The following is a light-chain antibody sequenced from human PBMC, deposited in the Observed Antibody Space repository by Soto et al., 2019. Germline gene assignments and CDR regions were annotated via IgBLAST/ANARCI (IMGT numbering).Light chain of an antibody. CDR1: QSVSSSY. CDR2: GAS. Sequence: EIVLTQSPGTLSLSPGERATLSCRASQSVSSSYLARYQQKPGQAPRLLIYGASSRATGIPDRFSGSGSGTDFTLTISRLEPEDFAVYYCQQYGSSMGYTFGQGTKLEIK. J-gene: IGKJ2*01. V-gene: IGKV3-20*01. CDR3: QQYGSSMGYT.